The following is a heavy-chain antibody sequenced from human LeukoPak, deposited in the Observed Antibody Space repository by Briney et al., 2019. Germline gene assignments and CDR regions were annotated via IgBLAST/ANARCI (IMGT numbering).Heavy chain of an antibody. CDR3: ATARGYNYGSFDY. D-gene: IGHD5-18*01. Sequence: PGGSLRLSCAAAGFTFSSYSMNWVRQAPGKGLEWVSSISSSSNYIYYADSVKRRFTISRDNAKNSLYLQMNSLRAEDTAVYYCATARGYNYGSFDYRGQGTLVTVSS. J-gene: IGHJ4*02. V-gene: IGHV3-21*01. CDR1: GFTFSSYS. CDR2: ISSSSNYI.